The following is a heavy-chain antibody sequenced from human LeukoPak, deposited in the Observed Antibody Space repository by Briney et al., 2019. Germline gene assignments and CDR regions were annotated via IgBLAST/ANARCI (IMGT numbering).Heavy chain of an antibody. CDR1: GFPFSNYW. CDR3: ARGLLAAPGIDY. Sequence: GGSLRLSCAASGFPFSNYWMHWVRQAPGKGLEWVANIKQDGSEKNYVDSVKGRFTISRDNAKNSLYLHMNSLRAEDTAVYYCARGLLAAPGIDYWGQGALVTVSS. V-gene: IGHV3-7*04. CDR2: IKQDGSEK. J-gene: IGHJ4*02. D-gene: IGHD6-13*01.